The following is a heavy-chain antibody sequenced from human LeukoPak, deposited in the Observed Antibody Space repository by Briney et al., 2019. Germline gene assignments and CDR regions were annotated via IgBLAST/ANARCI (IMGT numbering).Heavy chain of an antibody. CDR1: GFTFTTYW. J-gene: IGHJ4*02. V-gene: IGHV3-74*01. CDR3: ARDITDDSSAYPDY. D-gene: IGHD3-22*01. CDR2: INSDGTTT. Sequence: PGGSLRLSCAASGFTFTTYWMHWVRQAPGKGLVWVSRINSDGTTTNYADSVKGRFTISRDNAKNTLYLQMNSLRTEDTAVYYCARDITDDSSAYPDYWGQGTLVTVSS.